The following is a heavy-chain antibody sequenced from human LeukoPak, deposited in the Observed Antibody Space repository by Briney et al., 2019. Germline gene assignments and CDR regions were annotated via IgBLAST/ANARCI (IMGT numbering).Heavy chain of an antibody. CDR1: GFTLTDHY. D-gene: IGHD3-16*01. V-gene: IGHV3-72*01. CDR2: SRDKRGRYTT. J-gene: IGHJ4*02. Sequence: GGSLRLTCAASGFTLTDHYVDWVRQAPGKGLEWVGRSRDKRGRYTTEFAAAVRGRFTISRDEPKNSLYLQMNSPRTEDSAVYYCARLYYESAIHHPFDYWGQGTLATVSS. CDR3: ARLYYESAIHHPFDY.